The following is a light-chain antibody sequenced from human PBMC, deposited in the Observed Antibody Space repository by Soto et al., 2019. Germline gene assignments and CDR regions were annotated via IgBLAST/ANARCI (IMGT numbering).Light chain of an antibody. CDR3: QQRSNWPLIFT. Sequence: EIVLTQSPATLSLSPGEKATLSCRASQNVSSYLAWYKQKPGQAPRLLIYDASDGATGIPARFSGSGSGTDFTLTISSLEPEDFAVYYCQQRSNWPLIFTFGPGTKVDIK. CDR1: QNVSSY. J-gene: IGKJ3*01. V-gene: IGKV3-11*01. CDR2: DAS.